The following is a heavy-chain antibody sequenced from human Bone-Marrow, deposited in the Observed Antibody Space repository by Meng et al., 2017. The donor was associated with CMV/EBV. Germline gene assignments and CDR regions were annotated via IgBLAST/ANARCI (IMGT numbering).Heavy chain of an antibody. V-gene: IGHV3-30-3*02. CDR1: GFTFSSYA. CDR2: ISYDGSNK. J-gene: IGHJ6*02. Sequence: GGSLRLSCAASGFTFSSYAMHWVRQAPGKGLEWVAVISYDGSNKYYADSVKGRFTISRDNSKNTLYLQMNSLRAEDTAVYYCAGKTDQLLYYYYGMDVWGQGTTVTVSS. CDR3: AGKTDQLLYYYYGMDV. D-gene: IGHD2-2*01.